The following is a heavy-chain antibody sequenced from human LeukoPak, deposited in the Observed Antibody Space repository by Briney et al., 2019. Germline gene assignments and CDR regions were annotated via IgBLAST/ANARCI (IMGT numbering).Heavy chain of an antibody. Sequence: GGSLRLSCAASGFTFSSYAMSWVRQAPGKGLEWVSAISGSGGSTYYADSAKGRFTISRDNSKNTLYLQMNSLRAEDTAVYYCAKGPAILTGSGDYWGQGTLVTVSS. CDR3: AKGPAILTGSGDY. CDR2: ISGSGGST. V-gene: IGHV3-23*01. D-gene: IGHD3-9*01. CDR1: GFTFSSYA. J-gene: IGHJ4*02.